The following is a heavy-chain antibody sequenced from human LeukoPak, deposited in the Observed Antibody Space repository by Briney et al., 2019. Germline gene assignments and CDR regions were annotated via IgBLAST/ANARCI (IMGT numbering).Heavy chain of an antibody. CDR1: GGSISSYY. J-gene: IGHJ4*02. D-gene: IGHD6-19*01. CDR3: VASSGWSRKYYFDY. Sequence: SETLSLTCTVSGGSISSYYWSWIRQPPGKGLEWIGYIYYSGSTNYNPSLKSRVTITVDTSKNQFSLKLSSVTAADTAVYYCVASSGWSRKYYFDYWGQGTLVTVSS. CDR2: IYYSGST. V-gene: IGHV4-59*01.